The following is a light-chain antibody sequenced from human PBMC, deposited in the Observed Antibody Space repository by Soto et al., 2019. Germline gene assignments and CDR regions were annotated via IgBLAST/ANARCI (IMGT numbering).Light chain of an antibody. CDR2: GAS. J-gene: IGKJ4*01. CDR3: QQYGSLLT. V-gene: IGKV3-20*01. CDR1: QSVSSSY. Sequence: EIVLTQSPGTLSLSPGERATLFCRARQSVSSSYLDWYQQKPGQAPRLLIYGASSRATGIPDRFSGSWSGTDFTLTISRLEPEDFAVYYCQQYGSLLTFGGGNKVEIK.